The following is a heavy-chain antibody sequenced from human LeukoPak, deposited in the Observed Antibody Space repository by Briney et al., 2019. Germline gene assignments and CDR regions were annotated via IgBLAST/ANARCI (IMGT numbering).Heavy chain of an antibody. CDR3: ARGILGYYYFDL. J-gene: IGHJ2*01. CDR1: GASFSGYY. V-gene: IGHV4-34*01. Sequence: SETLSLTCAVSGASFSGYYWTWIRQSPGKGLEWIGEIHYDGATSYTASLRSRVTISGDTSENQFSLRVISVTAADTAVYYCARGILGYYYFDLWGRGTLVTVSS. CDR2: IHYDGAT. D-gene: IGHD3-16*01.